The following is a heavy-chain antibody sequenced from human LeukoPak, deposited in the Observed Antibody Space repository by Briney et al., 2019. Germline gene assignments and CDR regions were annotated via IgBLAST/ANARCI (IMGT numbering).Heavy chain of an antibody. J-gene: IGHJ4*02. Sequence: PSETLSLTCSVSGGSVSSGSYYWNWIRQPPGKGLEWNGYMYYSGSSIYSPSLQSRITISVDTSRNQFSLKLSSVTAADTAMYYCARVPMRYCSSGTCYSHFDSWGQGTLVTVSS. D-gene: IGHD2-15*01. CDR1: GGSVSSGSYY. CDR2: MYYSGSS. CDR3: ARVPMRYCSSGTCYSHFDS. V-gene: IGHV4-61*01.